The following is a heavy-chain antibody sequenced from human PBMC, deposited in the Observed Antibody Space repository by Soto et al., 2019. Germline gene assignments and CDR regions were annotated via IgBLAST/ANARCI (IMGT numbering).Heavy chain of an antibody. CDR2: IYYSGST. D-gene: IGHD2-8*01. CDR1: GGSISSYY. Sequence: SETLSLTCTASGGSISSYYWSWIRQPPGKGLEWIGYIYYSGSTNYNPSLKSRVTISVDTSKNQFSLKLSSVTAADTAVYYCARGRKRVGCTNGVCYTGYYYYYGMDVWGQGTTVTVSS. CDR3: ARGRKRVGCTNGVCYTGYYYYYGMDV. J-gene: IGHJ6*02. V-gene: IGHV4-59*01.